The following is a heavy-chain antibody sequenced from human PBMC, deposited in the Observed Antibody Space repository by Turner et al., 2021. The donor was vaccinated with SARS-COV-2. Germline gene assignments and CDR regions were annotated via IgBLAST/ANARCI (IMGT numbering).Heavy chain of an antibody. CDR3: ARVVPIGVYGSGSYDHGMDV. D-gene: IGHD3-10*01. Sequence: SLTCTVSGGSISSYYWSWIRQPPGKGLEWIGYIYYSGSTNYNPSLKSRVTISVDTSKNQFSLKLSSVTAADTAVYYCARVVPIGVYGSGSYDHGMDVWGQGTTVPVSS. CDR1: GGSISSYY. CDR2: IYYSGST. V-gene: IGHV4-59*01. J-gene: IGHJ6*02.